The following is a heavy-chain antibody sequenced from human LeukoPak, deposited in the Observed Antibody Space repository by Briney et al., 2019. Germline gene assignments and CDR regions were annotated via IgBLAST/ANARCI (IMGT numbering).Heavy chain of an antibody. CDR3: ARDKFCSDTGSCNIGLFDF. CDR2: IKHRGSS. J-gene: IGHJ4*02. D-gene: IGHD2-15*01. CDR1: GGSFSGYY. Sequence: NSSETLSLTCGVFGGSFSGYYWTWLRQPPGKGLEWIGQIKHRGSSHYNPSLRSRVTISVDTSKTQFSLKLTSVTAADTAVYYCARDKFCSDTGSCNIGLFDFWGQGPLVSVSS. V-gene: IGHV4-34*01.